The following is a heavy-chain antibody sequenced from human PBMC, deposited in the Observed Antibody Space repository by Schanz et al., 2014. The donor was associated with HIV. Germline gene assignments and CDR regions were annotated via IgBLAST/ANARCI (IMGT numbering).Heavy chain of an antibody. CDR3: ARGNRRDGYNYFFDY. D-gene: IGHD5-12*01. CDR1: GYTFISYG. Sequence: QVQLVQSGTEVKKPGASVKVSCKASGYTFISYGISWVRQAPGQGLEWMGWINPNSGGTDYAQKFQGRVTLTRDTSISTAYMELSRLRSDDTAVYYCARGNRRDGYNYFFDYWGQGTLVTVSP. J-gene: IGHJ4*02. CDR2: INPNSGGT. V-gene: IGHV1-2*02.